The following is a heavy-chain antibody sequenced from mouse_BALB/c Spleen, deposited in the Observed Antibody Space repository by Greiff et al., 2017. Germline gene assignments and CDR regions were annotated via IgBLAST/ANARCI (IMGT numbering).Heavy chain of an antibody. CDR2: ISTYYGDA. Sequence: QVQLQQSGAELVRPGVSVKISCKGSGYTFTDYAMHWVKQSHAKSLEWIGVISTYYGDASYNQKFKGKATMTVDKSSSTAYMELARLTSEDSAIYYCARRGLLATGNYFDYWGQGTTLTVSS. J-gene: IGHJ2*01. D-gene: IGHD1-1*01. CDR1: GYTFTDYA. V-gene: IGHV1S137*01. CDR3: ARRGLLATGNYFDY.